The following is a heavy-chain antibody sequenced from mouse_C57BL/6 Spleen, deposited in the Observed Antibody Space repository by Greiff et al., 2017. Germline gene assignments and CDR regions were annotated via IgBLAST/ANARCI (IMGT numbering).Heavy chain of an antibody. Sequence: VQLQQSGAELVRPGSSVKLSCKASGYTFTSYWMHWVKQRPIQGLEWIGNIDPSDSETHYNQKFKDKATLTVDKSSSTAYMQLSSLTSEDSAVYYCARYDSHWYFDVWGTGTTVTVSS. CDR2: IDPSDSET. CDR1: GYTFTSYW. V-gene: IGHV1-52*01. J-gene: IGHJ1*03. D-gene: IGHD2-4*01. CDR3: ARYDSHWYFDV.